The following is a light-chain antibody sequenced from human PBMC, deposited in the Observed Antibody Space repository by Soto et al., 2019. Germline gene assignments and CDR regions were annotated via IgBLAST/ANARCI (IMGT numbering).Light chain of an antibody. CDR2: EVS. Sequence: QSVLTQPASVSGCPGQSISISCTGTSSDIGDYNFVSWYQHHPGKPPKVIIYEVSNRPSGVSHRFAGSKSGNTASLTISGLQAEDEADYYCSSYKYDTVIPFVFGSGTKVTAL. V-gene: IGLV2-14*01. CDR1: SSDIGDYNF. J-gene: IGLJ1*01. CDR3: SSYKYDTVIPFV.